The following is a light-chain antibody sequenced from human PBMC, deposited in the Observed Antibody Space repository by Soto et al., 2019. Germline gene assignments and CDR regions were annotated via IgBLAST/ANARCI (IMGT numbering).Light chain of an antibody. J-gene: IGLJ1*01. Sequence: QSVLTQPASVSGSPGQSITISCTGTSSDVGGYNYVSWYQQHPGKAPKLMIYEVSNRPSGVSNRFSGSKSGNTASLTISGLQAEDEADYYCSSYTSSSTLEVFGTGTNLTVL. CDR2: EVS. CDR3: SSYTSSSTLEV. CDR1: SSDVGGYNY. V-gene: IGLV2-14*01.